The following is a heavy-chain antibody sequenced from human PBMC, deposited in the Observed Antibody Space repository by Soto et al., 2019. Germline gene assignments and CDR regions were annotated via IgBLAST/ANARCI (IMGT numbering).Heavy chain of an antibody. CDR2: ISYDGSNK. Sequence: GGSLRLSCAASGFTFSSYGMHWVRQAPGKGLEWVAVISYDGSNKYYADSVKGRFTISRDNSKNTLYLQMNSLRAEDTAVYYCAKDINSWYQLLLGYYYYGMDVWGQGTTVTVSS. V-gene: IGHV3-30*18. J-gene: IGHJ6*02. CDR1: GFTFSSYG. CDR3: AKDINSWYQLLLGYYYYGMDV. D-gene: IGHD2-2*01.